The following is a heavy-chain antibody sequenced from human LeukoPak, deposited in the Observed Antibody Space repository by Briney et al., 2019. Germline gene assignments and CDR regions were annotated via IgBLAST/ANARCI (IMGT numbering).Heavy chain of an antibody. J-gene: IGHJ4*02. V-gene: IGHV3-23*01. D-gene: IGHD1-26*01. CDR1: GFTFSNYA. Sequence: GGSLRLSCAASGFTFSNYAMSWVRQAPGKGLEWVSGMSGSGGSTYYADSVKGRFTISRDNSKDTLYLQMNSLRAEDTAVYYCAKDLRPIVGATTFAYWGQGTLVTVSS. CDR3: AKDLRPIVGATTFAY. CDR2: MSGSGGST.